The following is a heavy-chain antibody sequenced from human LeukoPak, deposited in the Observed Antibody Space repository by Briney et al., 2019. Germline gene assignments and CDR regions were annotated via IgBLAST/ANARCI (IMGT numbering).Heavy chain of an antibody. CDR2: INPNSGGT. Sequence: VASVKVSCKASGYTFTGYYMHWVRRAPGQGLEWMGRINPNSGGTNYAQKFQGRVTMTRDTSISTAYMELSRLRSDDTAVYYCARDQAAAGKGDYWGQGTLVTVSS. CDR3: ARDQAAAGKGDY. V-gene: IGHV1-2*06. CDR1: GYTFTGYY. D-gene: IGHD6-13*01. J-gene: IGHJ4*02.